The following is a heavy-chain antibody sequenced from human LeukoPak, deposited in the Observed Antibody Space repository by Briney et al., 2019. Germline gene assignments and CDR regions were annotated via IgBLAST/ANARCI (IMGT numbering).Heavy chain of an antibody. Sequence: SETLSLTCAVHGGSFSGYYWSWIRQPPGKGLEWIGEINHSGSTNYNPSLKSRVTISVDTSKNQFSLKLSSVTAADTAVYYCATWRTIAWFDPWGQGTLVTVSS. CDR2: INHSGST. CDR1: GGSFSGYY. J-gene: IGHJ5*02. V-gene: IGHV4-34*01. CDR3: ATWRTIAWFDP. D-gene: IGHD4/OR15-4a*01.